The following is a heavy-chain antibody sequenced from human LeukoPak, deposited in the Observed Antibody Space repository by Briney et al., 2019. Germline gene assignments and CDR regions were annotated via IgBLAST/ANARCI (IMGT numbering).Heavy chain of an antibody. V-gene: IGHV4-39*01. CDR1: CGSISSSSYF. CDR3: ARLPASSTSSWFDP. CDR2: IYYSGST. D-gene: IGHD2-2*01. Sequence: AETLSLTCTVSCGSISSSSYFWGWIRPPPGKGREWMGSIYYSGSTYYNPSLKSRVTISGDTSKNQFSLKLSSVTAADTAVYYCARLPASSTSSWFDPWGQGTLVTVSS. J-gene: IGHJ5*02.